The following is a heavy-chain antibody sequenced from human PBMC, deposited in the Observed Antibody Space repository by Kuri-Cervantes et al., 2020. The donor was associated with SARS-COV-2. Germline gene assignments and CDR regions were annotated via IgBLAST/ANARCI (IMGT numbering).Heavy chain of an antibody. V-gene: IGHV4-34*01. D-gene: IGHD4-17*01. CDR2: INHSGSA. J-gene: IGHJ6*03. CDR1: GGSFNGYF. CDR3: ARAYGFLRYIYYMDV. Sequence: SETLSLTCAVYGGSFNGYFWTWIRQPPGKGLEWIGEINHSGSAKYNPSLKSRVTISVDTSSKQFSLHLGSVTAADTAVYYCARAYGFLRYIYYMDVWGRGTTVTVSS.